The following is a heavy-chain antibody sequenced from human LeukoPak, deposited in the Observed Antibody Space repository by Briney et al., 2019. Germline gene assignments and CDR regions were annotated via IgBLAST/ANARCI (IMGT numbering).Heavy chain of an antibody. J-gene: IGHJ3*02. Sequence: SETLSLTCAVYGGSFSGYYWSWIRQPPGKGLEWIGEIVQSGNTKYNPSLKSRVNLSVDTSKNQISLSLTSVTAADTAVYYCARFGSSTWYKGAFDIWGQGTMVTVAS. CDR3: ARFGSSTWYKGAFDI. CDR1: GGSFSGYY. V-gene: IGHV4-34*12. D-gene: IGHD6-13*01. CDR2: IVQSGNT.